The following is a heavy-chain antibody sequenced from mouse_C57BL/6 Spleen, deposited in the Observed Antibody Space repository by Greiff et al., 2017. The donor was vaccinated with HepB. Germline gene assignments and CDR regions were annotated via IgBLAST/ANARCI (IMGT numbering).Heavy chain of an antibody. CDR3: TRSYGSSYDFDY. J-gene: IGHJ2*01. V-gene: IGHV1-5*01. CDR1: GYTFTSYW. D-gene: IGHD1-1*01. Sequence: VQLQQSGTVLARPGASVKMSCKTSGYTFTSYWMHWVKQRPGQGLEWIGAIYPGNSDTSYNQKFKGKAKLTAVTSASTAYMELSSLTNEDSAVYYGTRSYGSSYDFDYWGQGTTLTVSS. CDR2: IYPGNSDT.